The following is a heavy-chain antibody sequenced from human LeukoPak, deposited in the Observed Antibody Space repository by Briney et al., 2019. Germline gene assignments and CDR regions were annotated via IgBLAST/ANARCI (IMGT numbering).Heavy chain of an antibody. CDR2: INHSGST. CDR1: GGSFSGYY. CDR3: ARGCCRGYGMDA. J-gene: IGHJ6*02. V-gene: IGHV4-34*01. Sequence: PSETLSLTCAVYGGSFSGYYWSWIRQPPGKGLEWIGEINHSGSTDYNPSLKSRVTISVDTSKNQFSLKLNSVTAADTAVYYCARGCCRGYGMDAWGQGTTVTVSS. D-gene: IGHD3-10*01.